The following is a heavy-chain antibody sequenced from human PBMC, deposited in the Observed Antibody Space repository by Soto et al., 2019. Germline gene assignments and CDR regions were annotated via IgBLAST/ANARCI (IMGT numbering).Heavy chain of an antibody. Sequence: SETLSLTCTVSGGSIISGGYYLICIRQHPGKGLEWIGYIYYSGSTYYNPSLKSRVTISVDTSKNQFSLKLSSVTAADTAVYYCAGELKVDYYDSSGIDYWGQGTLVTVSS. CDR1: GGSIISGGYY. D-gene: IGHD3-22*01. CDR2: IYYSGST. J-gene: IGHJ4*02. CDR3: AGELKVDYYDSSGIDY. V-gene: IGHV4-31*03.